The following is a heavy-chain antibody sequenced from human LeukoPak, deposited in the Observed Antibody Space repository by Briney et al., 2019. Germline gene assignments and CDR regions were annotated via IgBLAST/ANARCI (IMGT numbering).Heavy chain of an antibody. D-gene: IGHD1-26*01. CDR2: IYSSGST. CDR1: GASVSGSHYY. V-gene: IGHV4-39*01. Sequence: PSETLSLTCAVSGASVSGSHYYWRWIRQPPGKELEWNGNIYSSGSTYYNPSLQSRVTISIDTSKNECSLRLNSVTAADTAMYYCAKSGGYGLIDYWGQGTRVTVSS. J-gene: IGHJ4*02. CDR3: AKSGGYGLIDY.